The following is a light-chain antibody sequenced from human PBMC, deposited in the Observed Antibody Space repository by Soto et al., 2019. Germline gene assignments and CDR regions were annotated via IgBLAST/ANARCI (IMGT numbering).Light chain of an antibody. CDR3: QQYDHH. Sequence: DIQMTQSPSTLSACVGDRVTITCRASQSIDIWLAWYQQKPGKAPKLLIYEASSLESGVPSRFSGSGSGTEFTLTISSLQPDDFATYYCQQYDHHFGQGTKLEIK. CDR2: EAS. V-gene: IGKV1-5*01. CDR1: QSIDIW. J-gene: IGKJ2*01.